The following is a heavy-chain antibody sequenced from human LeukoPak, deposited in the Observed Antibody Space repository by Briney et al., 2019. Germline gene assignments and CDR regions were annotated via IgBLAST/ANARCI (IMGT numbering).Heavy chain of an antibody. CDR3: TRRAAVDFDY. CDR2: IRSKANSYAT. Sequence: GGSLRLSCAASGFTFSGSAMHWVRQASGKGLEWVGRIRSKANSYATAYAASVKGRFTISRDDSKNTAYLQMNSLKTEDTAVYYCTRRAAVDFDYWGQGTLVTVSS. J-gene: IGHJ4*02. V-gene: IGHV3-73*01. D-gene: IGHD6-19*01. CDR1: GFTFSGSA.